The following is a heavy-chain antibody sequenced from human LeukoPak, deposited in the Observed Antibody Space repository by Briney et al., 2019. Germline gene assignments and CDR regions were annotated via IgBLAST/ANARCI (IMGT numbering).Heavy chain of an antibody. V-gene: IGHV4-34*01. CDR2: INHSGST. CDR3: ATRGY. Sequence: PSETLSLTCAVYGGSFSAYYWCWIRQSPGKGLEWIGEINHSGSTNYSPSLKSRVTISVDTSKTQFSLRLSSVTAADTAVYYCATRGYWGQGTLVTVSS. J-gene: IGHJ4*02. D-gene: IGHD3-10*01. CDR1: GGSFSAYY.